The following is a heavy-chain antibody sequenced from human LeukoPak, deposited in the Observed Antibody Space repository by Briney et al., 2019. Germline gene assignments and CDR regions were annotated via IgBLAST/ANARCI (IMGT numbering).Heavy chain of an antibody. D-gene: IGHD6-19*01. Sequence: SESLSLTCTVSGGSFSSYYWSWIRQPPGKGRGWIGYIYYSGGTDYTPSLKSRVTISEDTSKKQYPLNLSSVTAADPAVYYCARGRLARSPYFDYWGQGTLVTVSS. CDR3: ARGRLARSPYFDY. V-gene: IGHV4-59*01. J-gene: IGHJ4*02. CDR1: GGSFSSYY. CDR2: IYYSGGT.